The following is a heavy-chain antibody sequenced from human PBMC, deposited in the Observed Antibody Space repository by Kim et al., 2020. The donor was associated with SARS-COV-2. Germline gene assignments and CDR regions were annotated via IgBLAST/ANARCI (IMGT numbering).Heavy chain of an antibody. CDR3: AKGSSTSISYYYYYMDV. Sequence: VKDRFTISRDNSKNTLYLQMNSLRAEDTAVYYCAKGSSTSISYYYYYMDVWGKGTTVTVSS. D-gene: IGHD3-3*02. J-gene: IGHJ6*03. V-gene: IGHV3-30*02.